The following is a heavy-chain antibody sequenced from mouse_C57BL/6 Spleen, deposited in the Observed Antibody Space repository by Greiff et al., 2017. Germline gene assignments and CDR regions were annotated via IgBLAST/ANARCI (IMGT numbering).Heavy chain of an antibody. J-gene: IGHJ4*01. CDR3: ARGLYCCGGSLYAIDY. V-gene: IGHV1-64*01. CDR2: IHPNSGST. D-gene: IGHD1-1*01. CDR1: GYTFTSYW. Sequence: VQLQQPGAELVKPGASVKLSCKASGYTFTSYWMHWVKQRPGQGLEWIGMIHPNSGSTNYNEKFKSKATLTVDKSSSTAYMQLSSLTSEDSAVYYCARGLYCCGGSLYAIDYWGQGTSVTVSS.